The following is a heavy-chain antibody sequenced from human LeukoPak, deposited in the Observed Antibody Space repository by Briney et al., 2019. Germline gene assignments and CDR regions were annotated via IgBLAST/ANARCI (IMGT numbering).Heavy chain of an antibody. CDR2: IIPIFGTA. CDR3: AKGDVAAAAPFDY. J-gene: IGHJ4*02. CDR1: GGTFSSYA. V-gene: IGHV1-69*01. Sequence: SVKVSCKASGGTFSSYAISWVRQAPGQGLEWMGGIIPIFGTANYAQKFQGRVTITADESTSTAYMELSSLRSEDTAVYYCAKGDVAAAAPFDYWGQGTLVTVSS. D-gene: IGHD6-13*01.